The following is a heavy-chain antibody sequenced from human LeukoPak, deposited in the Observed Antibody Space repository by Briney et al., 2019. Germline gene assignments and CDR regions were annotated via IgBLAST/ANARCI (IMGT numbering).Heavy chain of an antibody. CDR2: VHYGGSNK. J-gene: IGHJ4*02. Sequence: GGSLRLSCAASGFTFSSYGMHWVRQAPGKGLEWVAFVHYGGSNKYYADSVKGRFAISRDNSKNTLYLQMNSLRAEDTAVYYCARRGIYSSGWYFDYWGQGTLVTVSS. CDR3: ARRGIYSSGWYFDY. D-gene: IGHD6-19*01. V-gene: IGHV3-30*02. CDR1: GFTFSSYG.